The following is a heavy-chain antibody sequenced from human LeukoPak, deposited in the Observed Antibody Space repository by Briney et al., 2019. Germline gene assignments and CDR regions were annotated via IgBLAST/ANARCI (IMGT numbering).Heavy chain of an antibody. J-gene: IGHJ3*02. CDR2: ISAYNGNT. D-gene: IGHD3-10*01. CDR3: VRESSSIGRAFDI. V-gene: IGHV1-18*01. Sequence: VASVKVSCKASGYTFTSYGISWVRQAPGQGLEWMGWISAYNGNTNYAQKLQGRVTMTTDTSTSTAYMELRSLRSDDTAVYYCVRESSSIGRAFDIWGQGTMVTVSS. CDR1: GYTFTSYG.